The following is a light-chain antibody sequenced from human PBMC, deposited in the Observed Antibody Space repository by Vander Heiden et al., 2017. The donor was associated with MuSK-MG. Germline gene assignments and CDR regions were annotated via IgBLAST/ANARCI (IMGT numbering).Light chain of an antibody. V-gene: IGKV3-15*01. Sequence: EIVMTQSPATLSVSPGERATLSCRASQSVSSNLAWYQQKPGKATRLLIYGSSTRATGIPARFRGSGSGTECTLTISSLQSEDFAVYYCKQYNNGQAWTLGQGTKVEIK. J-gene: IGKJ1*01. CDR2: GSS. CDR3: KQYNNGQAWT. CDR1: QSVSSN.